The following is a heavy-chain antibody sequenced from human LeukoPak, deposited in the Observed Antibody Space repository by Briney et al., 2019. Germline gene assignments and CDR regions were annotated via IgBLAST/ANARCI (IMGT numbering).Heavy chain of an antibody. CDR2: IYYSGST. CDR1: GDSISNNY. Sequence: SETLSLTCTVSGDSISNNYWSWIRQPPGKGLEWIGYIYYSGSTNYNPSLKSRVTISVDTSKNQFSLELTSVTAANTAVYYCSRLGRVATAGAYNYHSMDVWGQGTTVTVSS. D-gene: IGHD5-12*01. V-gene: IGHV4-59*08. J-gene: IGHJ6*02. CDR3: SRLGRVATAGAYNYHSMDV.